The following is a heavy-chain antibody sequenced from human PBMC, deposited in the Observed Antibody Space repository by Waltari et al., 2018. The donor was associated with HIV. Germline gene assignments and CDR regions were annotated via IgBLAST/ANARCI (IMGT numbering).Heavy chain of an antibody. J-gene: IGHJ6*02. V-gene: IGHV3-9*01. CDR2: ISWNGGSI. CDR1: GFTFDDYA. Sequence: EVQLVESGGGLVQPGRSLRLSCAASGFTFDDYAMHWVGQAPGKGLEWVSGISWNGGSIGYADSVKGRFTISRDNSKNSLYLQMNSLRAEDTALYYCAKDRGLSVWGQGTTVTVSS. CDR3: AKDRGLSV.